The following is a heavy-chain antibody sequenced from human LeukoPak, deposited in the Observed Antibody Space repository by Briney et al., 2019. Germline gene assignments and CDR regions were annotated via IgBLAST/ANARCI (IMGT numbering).Heavy chain of an antibody. J-gene: IGHJ4*02. V-gene: IGHV3-64D*09. D-gene: IGHD2-15*01. CDR1: GFTFNMYA. CDR3: VKDGRVVAATPFDY. Sequence: GGSLRLSCSASGFTFNMYAMHWVRQAPGKGLEYVSAISSNGGSTYYADSVKGRFTISRDNSKNTLYLQMSSLRAEDTAVYYCVKDGRVVAATPFDYWGQGTLVTVSS. CDR2: ISSNGGST.